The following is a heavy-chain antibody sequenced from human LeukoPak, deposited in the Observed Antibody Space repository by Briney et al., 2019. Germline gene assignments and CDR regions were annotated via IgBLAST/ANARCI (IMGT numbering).Heavy chain of an antibody. V-gene: IGHV5-51*01. D-gene: IGHD3-3*01. Sequence: GESLKISCKGSGYSFTSYWIGWVRQMPGKGLEWMGIIYPGDSDTRYSPSFQGQVTISADKSISTAYLQWSSLKASDTAMYYCARQASSDFGVVSRYMDVWGKGTTVTVSS. J-gene: IGHJ6*03. CDR1: GYSFTSYW. CDR2: IYPGDSDT. CDR3: ARQASSDFGVVSRYMDV.